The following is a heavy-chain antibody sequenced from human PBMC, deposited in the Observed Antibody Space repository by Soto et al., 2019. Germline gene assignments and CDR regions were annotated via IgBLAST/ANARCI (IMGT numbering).Heavy chain of an antibody. D-gene: IGHD6-13*01. J-gene: IGHJ4*02. CDR2: IYYSGST. CDR3: AREGRLAAAGRFDY. Sequence: PSETLSLTCTVSGGSISSGDYYWSWIRQVPKKGLEWIGYIYYSGSTYYNPSLRSRVATSVDTSKNQFSLKLSSVTAADTAIYYCAREGRLAAAGRFDYWGQGTLVTVSS. V-gene: IGHV4-31*03. CDR1: GGSISSGDYY.